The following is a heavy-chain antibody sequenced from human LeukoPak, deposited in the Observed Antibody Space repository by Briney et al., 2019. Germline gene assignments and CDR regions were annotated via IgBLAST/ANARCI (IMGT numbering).Heavy chain of an antibody. J-gene: IGHJ4*02. V-gene: IGHV1-69*13. Sequence: ASVKVSCKASGGTFSSYAISWVRQAPGPGLEWMGGIIPIFGTANYAQKFQGRVTITADESTSTAYMELSSLRSEDTAVYYCATLRGYSSGSSYWGQGTLVTVSS. CDR2: IIPIFGTA. D-gene: IGHD6-19*01. CDR1: GGTFSSYA. CDR3: ATLRGYSSGSSY.